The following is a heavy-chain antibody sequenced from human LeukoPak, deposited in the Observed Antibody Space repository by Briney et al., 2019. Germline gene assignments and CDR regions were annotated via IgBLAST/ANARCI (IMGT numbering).Heavy chain of an antibody. J-gene: IGHJ4*02. V-gene: IGHV1-69*13. CDR2: IIPIFGTA. D-gene: IGHD1-7*01. CDR3: ARAEGTTEPAH. CDR1: GYTFTSYD. Sequence: SVKVSCKASGYTFTSYDINWVRQATGQGLEWMGGIIPIFGTANYAQKFQGRVTITADESTSTAYMELSSLRSEDTAVYYCARAEGTTEPAHWGQGTLVTVSS.